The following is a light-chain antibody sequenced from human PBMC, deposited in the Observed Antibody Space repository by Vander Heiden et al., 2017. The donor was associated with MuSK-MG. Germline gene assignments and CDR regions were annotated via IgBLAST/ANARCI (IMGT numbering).Light chain of an antibody. CDR2: KAS. CDR3: QQADSYPYT. V-gene: IGKV1-5*03. J-gene: IGKJ2*01. Sequence: DIQMTQSPSTLSASVGDRVTITCRASLSISSWLAWYQQKPGKPPRLLIYKASTLESGIPSRSSGSGSGTEFTLTIISLQPDDFATYYCQQADSYPYTFGQGTQLQIK. CDR1: LSISSW.